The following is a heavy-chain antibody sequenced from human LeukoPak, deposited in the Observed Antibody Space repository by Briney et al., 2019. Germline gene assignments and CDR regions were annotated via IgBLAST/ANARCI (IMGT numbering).Heavy chain of an antibody. J-gene: IGHJ5*02. CDR2: VSYSGNA. V-gene: IGHV4-59*01. Sequence: SETLSLTCVVSGGSMNTYYRSWIRQAPGKGLEWIGYVSYSGNAHYNASLKSRATISVDTSRNQFSLRLTSLTAADTAVYYCARGVVAATLFWFDPWGQGARVTVSS. D-gene: IGHD6-13*01. CDR3: ARGVVAATLFWFDP. CDR1: GGSMNTYY.